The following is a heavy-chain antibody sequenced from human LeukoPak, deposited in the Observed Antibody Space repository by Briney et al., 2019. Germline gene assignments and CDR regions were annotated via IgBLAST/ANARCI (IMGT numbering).Heavy chain of an antibody. Sequence: GGSLRLSCAASGFTFSSYEMNWVRQAPGKGLEWVSYISSSGSTIYYADSVKGRFTISRDNAKNSLYLQMNSLRAEDTAVYYCAKEGPMIVAVMGLGYFDLWGRGTLVTVSS. D-gene: IGHD3-22*01. CDR2: ISSSGSTI. J-gene: IGHJ2*01. CDR1: GFTFSSYE. V-gene: IGHV3-48*03. CDR3: AKEGPMIVAVMGLGYFDL.